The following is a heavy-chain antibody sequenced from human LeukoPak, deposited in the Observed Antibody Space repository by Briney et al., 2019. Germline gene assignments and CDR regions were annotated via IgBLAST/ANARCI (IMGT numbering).Heavy chain of an antibody. J-gene: IGHJ6*02. D-gene: IGHD2-2*01. V-gene: IGHV3-7*01. CDR1: GFTFSTYW. Sequence: GGSLRLSCAASGFTFSTYWMSWVRQAPGKGLQWVASIKRDGNEKFYVDSVRGRFTISRDNAKNSLFLQMNSLRVDDTAVYYCARDADPSSTPYMDVWGQGPTVTVSS. CDR3: ARDADPSSTPYMDV. CDR2: IKRDGNEK.